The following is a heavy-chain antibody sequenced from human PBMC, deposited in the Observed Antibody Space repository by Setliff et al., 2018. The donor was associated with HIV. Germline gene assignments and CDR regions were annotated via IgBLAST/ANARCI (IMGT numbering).Heavy chain of an antibody. CDR2: IVVGSGNT. CDR1: GFSFTTST. V-gene: IGHV1-58*01. D-gene: IGHD2-15*01. CDR3: AADRSWEEGCIGDNCYRGYTWFDP. J-gene: IGHJ5*02. Sequence: RASVKVSCKASGFSFTTSTVQWVRQARGQRLEWIGWIVVGSGNTNYAQKFQERVTITRDMSTSTAYMELSSLRSEDTAVYYCAADRSWEEGCIGDNCYRGYTWFDPWGQGTMVTVPQ.